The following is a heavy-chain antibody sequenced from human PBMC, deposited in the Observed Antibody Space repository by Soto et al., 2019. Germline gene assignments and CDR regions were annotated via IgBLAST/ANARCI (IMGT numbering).Heavy chain of an antibody. V-gene: IGHV1-69*13. Sequence: GASVKVSCKASGGTFSSYAISWVRQAPGQELEWMGGIIPIFGTANYARKFQGRVTITADESTSTAYMELSSLRSEDTALYYCAARGPVGPVAVGFYYYYGMDFWGQGTTVTVSS. J-gene: IGHJ6*02. CDR3: AARGPVGPVAVGFYYYYGMDF. D-gene: IGHD2-15*01. CDR2: IIPIFGTA. CDR1: GGTFSSYA.